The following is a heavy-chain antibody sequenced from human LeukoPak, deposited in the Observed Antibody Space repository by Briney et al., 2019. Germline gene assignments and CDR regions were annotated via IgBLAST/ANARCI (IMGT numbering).Heavy chain of an antibody. Sequence: GGSLRLSCAASGFTFSSYAMSAGRQAPAKRLEGDSAISGSGGSTYYADSVKGRFTIPRDNSKNTLYLQMNSLRAEDTAVYYCAKDHARTEHDAFDIWGQGTMVTVSS. D-gene: IGHD1-14*01. CDR2: ISGSGGST. CDR3: AKDHARTEHDAFDI. J-gene: IGHJ3*02. V-gene: IGHV3-23*01. CDR1: GFTFSSYA.